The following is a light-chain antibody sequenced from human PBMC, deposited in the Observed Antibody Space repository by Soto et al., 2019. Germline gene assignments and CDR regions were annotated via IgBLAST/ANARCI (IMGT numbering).Light chain of an antibody. CDR2: AAT. CDR3: QQLHSYPFT. CDR1: QGVSSS. J-gene: IGKJ5*01. Sequence: IQLTQSPPSLSASVGDRVTITCRASQGVSSSLAWYHQQPGKAPQLLIYAATTLQSGVPSRFSGSGSGTDFTLTINSLQPEDFATYYCQQLHSYPFTFGQGTRLEIK. V-gene: IGKV1-9*01.